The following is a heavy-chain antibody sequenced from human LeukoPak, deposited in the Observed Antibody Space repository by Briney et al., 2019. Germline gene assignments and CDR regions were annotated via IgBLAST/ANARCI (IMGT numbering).Heavy chain of an antibody. CDR1: GGSISSSSYY. CDR2: IYYSGST. Sequence: SETLSLTCTVSGGSISSSSYYWGWIRQPPGKGLEWIGSIYYSGSTYYNPSLKSRVTISVDTSKNQFSLKLSSVTAADTAVYCCARQGCTNGVCYVADYWGQGTLVTVSS. V-gene: IGHV4-39*01. J-gene: IGHJ4*02. D-gene: IGHD2-8*01. CDR3: ARQGCTNGVCYVADY.